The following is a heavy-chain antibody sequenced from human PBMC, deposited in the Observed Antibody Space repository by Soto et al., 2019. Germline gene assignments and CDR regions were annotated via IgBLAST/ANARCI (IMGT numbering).Heavy chain of an antibody. CDR1: GGTFSSYT. CDR2: IVPLFRTA. D-gene: IGHD3-22*01. J-gene: IGHJ4*02. Sequence: QVQLVQSGAEVKKPGSSVKVSCKASGGTFSSYTLSWVRQAPGQGLEWMGGIVPLFRTANYAQKFQGRVTISADESTNTASLEVRSLRSEDTAVYYCTTEGETHDGSGYYPLYWGQGTLVTVSS. CDR3: TTEGETHDGSGYYPLY. V-gene: IGHV1-69*12.